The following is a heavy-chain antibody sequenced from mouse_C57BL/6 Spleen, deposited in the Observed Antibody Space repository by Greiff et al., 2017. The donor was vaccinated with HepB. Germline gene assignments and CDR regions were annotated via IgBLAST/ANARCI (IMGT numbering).Heavy chain of an antibody. Sequence: QVQLQQPGAELVRPGSSVKLSCKASGYTFTSYWMHWVKQRPIQGLEWIGNIDPSDSETHYNQKFKDKATLTVDKSSSTAYMQLSSLTSEDSAVYYCARCNDGYYEGYFDVWGTGTTVTVSS. D-gene: IGHD2-3*01. CDR1: GYTFTSYW. J-gene: IGHJ1*03. CDR3: ARCNDGYYEGYFDV. V-gene: IGHV1-52*01. CDR2: IDPSDSET.